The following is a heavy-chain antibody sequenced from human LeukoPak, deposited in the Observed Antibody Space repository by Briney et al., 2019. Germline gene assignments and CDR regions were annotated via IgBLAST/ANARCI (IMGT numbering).Heavy chain of an antibody. D-gene: IGHD1-26*01. CDR1: GGSISTSNYY. Sequence: PSETLSLTCTVSGGSISTSNYYWGWIRQPPGKGLEWIGNIFYSGSTYYSPSLKSRVTISLDTSRNQFSLKLSSVTAADTAVYYCARGGYSGSYPFDYWGQGTLVTVSS. V-gene: IGHV4-39*07. CDR2: IFYSGST. CDR3: ARGGYSGSYPFDY. J-gene: IGHJ4*02.